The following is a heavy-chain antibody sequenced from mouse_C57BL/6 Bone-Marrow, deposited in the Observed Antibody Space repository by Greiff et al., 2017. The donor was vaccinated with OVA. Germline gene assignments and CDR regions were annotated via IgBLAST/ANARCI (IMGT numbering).Heavy chain of an antibody. J-gene: IGHJ3*01. V-gene: IGHV1-50*01. CDR3: ARGRWFAY. Sequence: VQLKESGAELVKPGASVKLSCKASGYTFTSYWMQWVKQRPGQGLEWIGEIDPSDSYTNYNQKFKGKATLTVDTSSSTAYMQLSSLTSEDSAVYYCARGRWFAYWGQGTLVTVSA. CDR2: IDPSDSYT. CDR1: GYTFTSYW.